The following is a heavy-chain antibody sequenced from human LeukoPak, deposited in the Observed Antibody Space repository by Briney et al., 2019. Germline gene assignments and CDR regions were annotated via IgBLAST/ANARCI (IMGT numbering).Heavy chain of an antibody. CDR1: GFTFSDYYMSDYY. V-gene: IGHV3-11*05. CDR2: ISGSSRHT. CDR3: ARGRGYSAYDESPFDY. Sequence: PGGSLRLSCAASGFTFSDYYMSDYYMSWIRQAPGKGLEWVSYISGSSRHTNYADSVKGRYTISRDNAKNSLYLQMNSLRAEDTAVYYCARGRGYSAYDESPFDYWGQGTLVTVSS. J-gene: IGHJ4*02. D-gene: IGHD5-12*01.